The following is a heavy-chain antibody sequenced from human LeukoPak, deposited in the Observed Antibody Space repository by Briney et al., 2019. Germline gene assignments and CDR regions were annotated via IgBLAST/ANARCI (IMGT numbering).Heavy chain of an antibody. J-gene: IGHJ4*02. CDR2: IYYSGST. CDR3: ARGAEGGYLPVDY. CDR1: GASISSGDYY. D-gene: IGHD3-22*01. V-gene: IGHV4-30-4*01. Sequence: SETLSLTCNVSGASISSGDYYWSWLRQPPGKGLEWIGYIYYSGSTYYNPSLKSRVTISVDTSKNQFSLKLSSVTAADTAVYYCARGAEGGYLPVDYWGQGTLVTVSS.